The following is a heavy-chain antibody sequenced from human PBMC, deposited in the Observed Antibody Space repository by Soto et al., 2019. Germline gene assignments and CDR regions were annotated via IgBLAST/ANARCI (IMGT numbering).Heavy chain of an antibody. CDR2: IYHSGST. Sequence: SETLSLTCTVSGGSISRSNWWSWVRQPPGKGLEWIGEIYHSGSTNYHSSHKSRVTISVDKSKNQFSLKLTSLTAADTAVYYCARSITFDWLFFDNWGQGTLVTVSS. V-gene: IGHV4-4*02. CDR1: GGSISRSNW. J-gene: IGHJ4*02. D-gene: IGHD3-9*01. CDR3: ARSITFDWLFFDN.